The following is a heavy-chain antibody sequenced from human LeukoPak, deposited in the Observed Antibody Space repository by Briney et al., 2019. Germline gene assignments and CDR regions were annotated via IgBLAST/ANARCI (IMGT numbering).Heavy chain of an antibody. D-gene: IGHD5-12*01. J-gene: IGHJ6*02. V-gene: IGHV3-43D*03. CDR1: GFTFSSYA. CDR3: AKDFGIVAALGGMDV. CDR2: ISWDGGST. Sequence: GGSLILSCAASGFTFSSYAMHWVRQAPGKGLEWVSLISWDGGSTYYADSVKGRFTISRDNSKNSLYLQMNSLRAEDTALYYCAKDFGIVAALGGMDVWGQGTTVTVSS.